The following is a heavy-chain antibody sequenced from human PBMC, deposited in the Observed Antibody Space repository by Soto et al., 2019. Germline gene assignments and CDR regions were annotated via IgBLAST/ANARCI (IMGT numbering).Heavy chain of an antibody. J-gene: IGHJ3*02. V-gene: IGHV4-30-4*01. CDR2: IYYSGNT. CDR3: VRDVISVAARDAFDI. CDR1: GDFLSSEDYH. D-gene: IGHD3-16*02. Sequence: SQTLSLTCTVSGDFLSSEDYHWSWIRHPQGKGLEWIGYIYYSGNTYYNPSLRSRLTISIGTSKNQFSLKLRSVTAADTAVYYCVRDVISVAARDAFDIWGQGTSVTVSS.